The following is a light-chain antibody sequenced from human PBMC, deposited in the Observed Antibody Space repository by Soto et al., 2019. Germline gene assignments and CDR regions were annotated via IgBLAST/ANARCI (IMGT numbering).Light chain of an antibody. Sequence: QLTQSPSSLSASVGDRVTITCRASQGISSYFAWYQQKPGKAPELLIYGASTLQSGVPSRFSGSGSGTYFTLTISSLQPEDFATYYCQQLGNYPLTFGGGTKVEIK. CDR1: QGISSY. CDR3: QQLGNYPLT. J-gene: IGKJ4*01. CDR2: GAS. V-gene: IGKV1-9*01.